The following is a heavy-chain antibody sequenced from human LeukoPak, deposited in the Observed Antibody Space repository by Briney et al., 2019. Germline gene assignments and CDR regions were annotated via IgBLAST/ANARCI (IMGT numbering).Heavy chain of an antibody. D-gene: IGHD3-16*01. J-gene: IGHJ5*02. CDR3: ARGGGSWFDP. V-gene: IGHV3-64*01. CDR1: RFTFSSYA. Sequence: PGGSLRLSCAASRFTFSSYAMHWVRQAPGKGLEYVSAISSNGGSTYYANSVKGRFTISRDNSKNTLYLQMGSLRAEDMAVYYCARGGGSWFDPWGQGTLVTVSS. CDR2: ISSNGGST.